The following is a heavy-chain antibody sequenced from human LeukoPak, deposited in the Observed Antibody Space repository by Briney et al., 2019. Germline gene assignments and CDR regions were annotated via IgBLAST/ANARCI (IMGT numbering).Heavy chain of an antibody. D-gene: IGHD6-13*01. V-gene: IGHV4-39*01. CDR1: GGSISSSSYY. Sequence: PSETLSLTCTVSGGSISSSSYYWGWIRQPPGKGLEWIVSIYYSGSTYYNPSLKSRVTISVDTSKNQLSLKLSSVTAADTAVYYCAGGGIAAADSDAFDIWGQGTMVTVSS. CDR2: IYYSGST. CDR3: AGGGIAAADSDAFDI. J-gene: IGHJ3*02.